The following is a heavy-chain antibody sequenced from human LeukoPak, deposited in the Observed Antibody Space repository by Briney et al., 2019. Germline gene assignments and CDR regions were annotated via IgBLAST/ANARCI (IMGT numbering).Heavy chain of an antibody. CDR1: GLRFSDYY. Sequence: PGGSLRLSCAASGLRFSDYYVSWIRQAPGKGLQWVSYISSGGDIMHYADSVKGRFTSSRDNAKNSGYLEMNSLGAEDTAVYYCAKSRSIAAAGVHWAHFDYWGQGTLVTVSS. J-gene: IGHJ4*02. CDR3: AKSRSIAAAGVHWAHFDY. V-gene: IGHV3-11*01. D-gene: IGHD6-13*01. CDR2: ISSGGDIM.